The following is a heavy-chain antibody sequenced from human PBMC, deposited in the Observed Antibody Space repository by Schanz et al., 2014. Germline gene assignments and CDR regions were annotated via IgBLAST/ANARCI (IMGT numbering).Heavy chain of an antibody. CDR2: ITDIGTYT. CDR3: AKDQRPYSSSSGFDY. D-gene: IGHD6-6*01. Sequence: EVQLVEPGGGLVKPGGSLRLSCAASEFIFSTYTMNWVRQAPGKGLEWVSSITDIGTYTYYADSVKGRFTISRDNAKNSLYLQMNSLRAEDTAVYYCAKDQRPYSSSSGFDYWGQGTLVTVSS. CDR1: EFIFSTYT. J-gene: IGHJ4*02. V-gene: IGHV3-21*01.